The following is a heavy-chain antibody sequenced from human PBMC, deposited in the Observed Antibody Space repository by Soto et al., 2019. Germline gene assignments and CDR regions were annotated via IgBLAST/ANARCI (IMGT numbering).Heavy chain of an antibody. J-gene: IGHJ4*02. Sequence: QVTLKESGPGLVKPTQTLTLKCADSGFSPRDSKAGVSWILQPPGKAMGWLEHIFWYGEKSYSTSLERTLTTSKDPSNGQVVLTMNNMDPVDPATYFCAHVRQWDGAHSYDYWGRGTLVTVSS. V-gene: IGHV2-26*01. CDR1: GFSPRDSKAG. CDR3: AHVRQWDGAHSYDY. CDR2: IFWYGEK. D-gene: IGHD1-26*01.